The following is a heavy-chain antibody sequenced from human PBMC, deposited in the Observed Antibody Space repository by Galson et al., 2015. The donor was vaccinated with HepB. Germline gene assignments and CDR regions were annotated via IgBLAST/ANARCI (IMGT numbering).Heavy chain of an antibody. CDR1: GFTFSSSA. D-gene: IGHD4-17*01. V-gene: IGHV3-23*01. CDR2: INHRGGST. Sequence: SLRLSCAASGFTFSSSAMSWVRQAPGQGLEWVSTINHRGGSTYYADSVKGRFTISRDNSKNTLYLQMNSLIAEDTAVYYCTTRRDYGDYTRAYGMDAWGQGTTVTVS. CDR3: TTRRDYGDYTRAYGMDA. J-gene: IGHJ6*02.